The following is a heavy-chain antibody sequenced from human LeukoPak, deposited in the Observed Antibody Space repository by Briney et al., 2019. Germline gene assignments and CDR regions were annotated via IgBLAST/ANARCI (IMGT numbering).Heavy chain of an antibody. D-gene: IGHD3-22*01. V-gene: IGHV4-4*07. J-gene: IGHJ4*02. Sequence: PETLSLTCTVSGGSISSYYWSWIRQPAGKGLEWIGRMSSSGISTYSPSLKSRVTISIDTSRNQFSMNLNSVTAADTAVYYCASNEDYYDSSGYYLYYFDYWGQGTLVTVSS. CDR2: MSSSGIS. CDR3: ASNEDYYDSSGYYLYYFDY. CDR1: GGSISSYY.